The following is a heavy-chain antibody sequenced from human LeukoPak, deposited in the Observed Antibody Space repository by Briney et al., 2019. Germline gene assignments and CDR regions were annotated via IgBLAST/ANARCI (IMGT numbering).Heavy chain of an antibody. CDR2: IYPGDSDT. CDR1: GYNFPYYY. D-gene: IGHD6-19*01. Sequence: GESLKISCKGSGYNFPYYYIAWVRQMPGKGLEWMGIIYPGDSDTRYSPSFQGQVTISADKSISTAYLQWSSLKASDTAMYYCARPAVAGTGDAFDIWGQGTMVTVSS. J-gene: IGHJ3*02. CDR3: ARPAVAGTGDAFDI. V-gene: IGHV5-51*01.